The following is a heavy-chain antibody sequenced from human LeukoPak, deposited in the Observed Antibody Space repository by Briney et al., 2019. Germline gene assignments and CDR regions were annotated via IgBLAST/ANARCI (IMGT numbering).Heavy chain of an antibody. D-gene: IGHD1-26*01. CDR2: IYTSGST. V-gene: IGHV4-61*02. J-gene: IGHJ3*02. CDR1: GGSISSGSYY. CDR3: ARDIYGPSGSYNLYAFDI. Sequence: SETLSLTCTVSGGSISSGSYYWSWIRQPAGKGLEWIGRIYTSGSTNYNPSLKSRVTISVDTSKNQFSLKLSSVTAADTAVYYCARDIYGPSGSYNLYAFDIWGQGTMVTVSS.